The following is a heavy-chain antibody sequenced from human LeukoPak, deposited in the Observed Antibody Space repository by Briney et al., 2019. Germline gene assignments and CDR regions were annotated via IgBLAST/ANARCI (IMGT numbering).Heavy chain of an antibody. CDR2: IIPIFGTA. V-gene: IGHV1-69*13. J-gene: IGHJ4*02. CDR3: ARDGSAYAGYYDSLHFDY. CDR1: GGTFSSYA. Sequence: GASVKVSCKASGGTFSSYAISWVRQAPGQGLEWMGGIIPIFGTANYAQKFQGRVAITADESTSTAYMELSSLRSEDTAVYYCARDGSAYAGYYDSLHFDYWGQGTLVTVSS. D-gene: IGHD3-22*01.